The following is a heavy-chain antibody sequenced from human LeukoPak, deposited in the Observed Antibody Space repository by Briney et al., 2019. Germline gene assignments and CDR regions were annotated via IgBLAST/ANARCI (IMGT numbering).Heavy chain of an antibody. D-gene: IGHD4-17*01. CDR3: GRDSTVTTFRGCVDL. V-gene: IGHV1-46*01. Sequence: ASVKVSCKASGYTFINHYIHWVRQAPGQGGEWMGVIKPSGGSTHYAQKFQGRVTMTTDASTSTVYIELSSLTSEDTGVYYCGRDSTVTTFRGCVDLWGQGTLVTVSS. J-gene: IGHJ5*02. CDR1: GYTFINHY. CDR2: IKPSGGST.